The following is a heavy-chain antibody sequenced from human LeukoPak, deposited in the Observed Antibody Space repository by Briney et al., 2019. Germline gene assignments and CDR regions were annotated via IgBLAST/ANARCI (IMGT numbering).Heavy chain of an antibody. CDR2: IYYRGTT. CDR3: ARENFYFDY. CDR1: GGSISSSNFY. V-gene: IGHV4-39*01. Sequence: PSETLSLTCTVSGGSISSSNFYWGWIRQPPGRGLEWIGSIYYRGTTYYNPSLKSRVTISVDTSKNQVSLKLNSVTAADTALYYCARENFYFDYWGQGTLVTVSS. D-gene: IGHD1-7*01. J-gene: IGHJ4*02.